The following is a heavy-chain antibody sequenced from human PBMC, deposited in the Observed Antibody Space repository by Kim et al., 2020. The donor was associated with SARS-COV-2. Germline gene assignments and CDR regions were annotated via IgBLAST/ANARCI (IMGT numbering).Heavy chain of an antibody. D-gene: IGHD4-17*01. J-gene: IGHJ4*02. CDR2: INAGNGNT. CDR1: GYTFTSYA. Sequence: ASVKVSCKASGYTFTSYAMHWVRQAPGQRLEWMGWINAGNGNTKYSQKFQGRVTITRDTSASTAYMELSSLRSEDTAVYYCARAVVTTVVTPGYWGQGTLVTVSS. V-gene: IGHV1-3*01. CDR3: ARAVVTTVVTPGY.